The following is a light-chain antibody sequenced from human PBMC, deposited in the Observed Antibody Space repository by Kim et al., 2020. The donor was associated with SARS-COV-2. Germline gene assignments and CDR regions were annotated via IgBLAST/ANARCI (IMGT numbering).Light chain of an antibody. Sequence: EILLTQSPATLSLSPGEGATLSCRASQSIGGQLGWYQQKSGQAPRLLIFDTSNRAAGIPARFSGSGSETDYTLTISSLEPEDFAVYYCQQRSDWPLTFGGGTKVDIK. CDR2: DTS. CDR3: QQRSDWPLT. CDR1: QSIGGQ. J-gene: IGKJ4*01. V-gene: IGKV3-11*01.